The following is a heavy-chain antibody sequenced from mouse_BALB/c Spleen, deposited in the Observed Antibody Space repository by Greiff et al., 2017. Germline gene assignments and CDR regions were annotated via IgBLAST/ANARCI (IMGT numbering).Heavy chain of an antibody. D-gene: IGHD2-10*02. CDR2: IYPGDGDT. CDR3: ARLGYGNYAYYFDY. V-gene: IGHV1-87*01. J-gene: IGHJ2*01. Sequence: QVQLKESGAELARPGASVKLSCKASGYTFTSYWMQWVKQRPGQGLEWIGAIYPGDGDTRYTQKFKGKATLTADKSSSTAYMQLSSLASEDSAVYYCARLGYGNYAYYFDYWGQGTTLTVSS. CDR1: GYTFTSYW.